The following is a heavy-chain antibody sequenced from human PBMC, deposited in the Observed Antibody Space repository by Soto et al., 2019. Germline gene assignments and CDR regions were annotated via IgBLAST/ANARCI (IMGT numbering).Heavy chain of an antibody. CDR1: GFTFSSYA. CDR3: ALTGTKRYYYDYYRDV. D-gene: IGHD1-7*01. Sequence: GGSLRLSCAASGFTFSSYAMSWVRQAPGKGLEWVSAISGSAGSTYYADSVKGRFTISRDNSKNTLYLQMNSLRAEDTAVYYCALTGTKRYYYDYYRDVWGKGTTVTVSS. CDR2: ISGSAGST. V-gene: IGHV3-23*01. J-gene: IGHJ6*03.